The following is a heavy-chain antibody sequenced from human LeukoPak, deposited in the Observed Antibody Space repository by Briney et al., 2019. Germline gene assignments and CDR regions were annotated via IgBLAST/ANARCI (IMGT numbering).Heavy chain of an antibody. J-gene: IGHJ4*02. V-gene: IGHV1-18*04. CDR2: ISAYNGNT. CDR3: ARHFSRIYYFDY. CDR1: GYTFTGYY. D-gene: IGHD2/OR15-2a*01. Sequence: ASVKVSCKASGYTFTGYYMHWVRQAPGQGLEWMGWISAYNGNTNYAQKLQGRVTMTTDTSTSTAYMELRSLRSDDTAVYYCARHFSRIYYFDYWGQGTLVTVSS.